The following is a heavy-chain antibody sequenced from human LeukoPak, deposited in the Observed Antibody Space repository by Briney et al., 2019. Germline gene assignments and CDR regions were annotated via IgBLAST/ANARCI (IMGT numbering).Heavy chain of an antibody. Sequence: GGSLRLSCAASGFTFSDYYMSWIRQAPGKGLEWVSYISSSGSTIYYADSVKSRFTISRDNAKNSLYPQMNSLRAEDTAVYYCARDSSSRRYYYYGMDVWGQGTTVTVSS. CDR2: ISSSGSTI. D-gene: IGHD6-13*01. J-gene: IGHJ6*02. CDR3: ARDSSSRRYYYYGMDV. V-gene: IGHV3-11*01. CDR1: GFTFSDYY.